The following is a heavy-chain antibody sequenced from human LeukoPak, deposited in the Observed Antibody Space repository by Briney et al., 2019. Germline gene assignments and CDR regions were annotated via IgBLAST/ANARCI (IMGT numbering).Heavy chain of an antibody. CDR1: GGSFSGYY. J-gene: IGHJ4*02. CDR3: ARGLRFLRSLDY. D-gene: IGHD3-3*01. V-gene: IGHV4-34*01. Sequence: NASETLSLTCAVYGGSFSGYYWSWIRQPPGKGLEWIGEINHSGSTNYNPSLKSRVTISVDTSKNQFSLKLSSVTAADTAVYYCARGLRFLRSLDYWGQGTLVTVSS. CDR2: INHSGST.